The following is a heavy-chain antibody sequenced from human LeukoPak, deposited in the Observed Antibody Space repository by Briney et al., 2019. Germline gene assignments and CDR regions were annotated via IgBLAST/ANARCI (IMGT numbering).Heavy chain of an antibody. Sequence: ASVKVSCKASGYTFTNYYMHWVRQAPGQGLEWMGIINPSGGSTTYPQKFQGRVTMTRDTSTRTVYMDLSSLRSDDTAIYYCARAGITGTFDSWGQGTLVTVSS. CDR3: ARAGITGTFDS. D-gene: IGHD1-20*01. V-gene: IGHV1-46*01. CDR2: INPSGGST. J-gene: IGHJ4*02. CDR1: GYTFTNYY.